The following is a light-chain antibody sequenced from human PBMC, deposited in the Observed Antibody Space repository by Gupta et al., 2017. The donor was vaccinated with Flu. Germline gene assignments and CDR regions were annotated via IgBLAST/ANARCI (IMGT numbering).Light chain of an antibody. V-gene: IGKV1-39*01. J-gene: IGKJ2*01. CDR3: QHRDSTPSA. CDR1: QRISSY. Sequence: PSYPSASVGDRVTITSRAGQRISSYLNWYHQKPGKAAKLLLYAASRVQSGVPSRFSGSRSARDFTLTISRRQPQDFATYYCQHRDSTPSAFGQGTKLDIK. CDR2: AAS.